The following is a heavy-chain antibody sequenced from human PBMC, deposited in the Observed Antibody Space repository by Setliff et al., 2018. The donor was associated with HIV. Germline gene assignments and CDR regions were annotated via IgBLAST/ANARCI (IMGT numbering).Heavy chain of an antibody. CDR3: ARDLDPYFAMAV. Sequence: SLKISCAGSGFTVNSGAMNWVRQAPGKGLEWVSTVGCWGTCTYFADSVKGRFTISADTSKNTLYLQMTRLSAEDTAVYYCARDLDPYFAMAVWGQGTTVTVS. J-gene: IGHJ6*02. V-gene: IGHV3-23*01. CDR1: GFTVNSGA. CDR2: VGCWGTCT.